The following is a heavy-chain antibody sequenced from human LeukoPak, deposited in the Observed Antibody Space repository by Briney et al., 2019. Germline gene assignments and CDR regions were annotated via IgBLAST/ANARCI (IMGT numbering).Heavy chain of an antibody. Sequence: MTSETLSLTCAVYGGSFSGYYWSWIRQPPGKGLEWIGEINHSGSTNYIPSLKSRVTISVDTSKNQFSLKLSSVTAADTAAYYCARSKRYYDFWSGYSRLNYFDYWGQGTLVTVSS. CDR2: INHSGST. CDR1: GGSFSGYY. V-gene: IGHV4-34*01. D-gene: IGHD3-3*01. CDR3: ARSKRYYDFWSGYSRLNYFDY. J-gene: IGHJ4*02.